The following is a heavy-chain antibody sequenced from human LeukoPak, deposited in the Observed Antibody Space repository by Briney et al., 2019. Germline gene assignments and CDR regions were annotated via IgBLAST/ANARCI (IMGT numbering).Heavy chain of an antibody. CDR3: AKDYRLLYGEFDY. CDR1: GFPLSSYA. D-gene: IGHD2-2*02. CDR2: ISGGGGST. V-gene: IGHV3-23*01. J-gene: IGHJ4*02. Sequence: GGALRPSCAASGFPLSSYAMSWVRPAPGEGVVWGSAISGGGGSTYYADSVKGRFTISRDNSKNTLYLQMNSLRAEDTAVYYCAKDYRLLYGEFDYWGQGTLVTVSS.